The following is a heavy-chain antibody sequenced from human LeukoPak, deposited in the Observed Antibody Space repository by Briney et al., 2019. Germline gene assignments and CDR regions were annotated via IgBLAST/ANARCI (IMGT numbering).Heavy chain of an antibody. Sequence: PGGSLRLSCAASGFTFSSYAMSWVRQAPGKGLEWVSAISGSGGSTYYADSVKGRFTISRDNSKNTLYLQMNSLRAEDTAVYYCEASDYYDFWSGYYRVNDYWGQGTLVTVPS. J-gene: IGHJ4*02. CDR2: ISGSGGST. CDR3: EASDYYDFWSGYYRVNDY. D-gene: IGHD3-3*01. V-gene: IGHV3-23*01. CDR1: GFTFSSYA.